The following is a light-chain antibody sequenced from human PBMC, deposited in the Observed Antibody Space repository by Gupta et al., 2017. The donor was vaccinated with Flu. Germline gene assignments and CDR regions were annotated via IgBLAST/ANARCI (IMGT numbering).Light chain of an antibody. Sequence: DRVTITCRASQGISSLLTWYQQKPGKAPKLLIYGASTLHSGVPSRFSGSGSGTEFTLTISSLQPEDFATYYCQQLNSYPRTFGPGTKVDVK. J-gene: IGKJ3*01. CDR3: QQLNSYPRT. CDR2: GAS. V-gene: IGKV1-9*01. CDR1: QGISSL.